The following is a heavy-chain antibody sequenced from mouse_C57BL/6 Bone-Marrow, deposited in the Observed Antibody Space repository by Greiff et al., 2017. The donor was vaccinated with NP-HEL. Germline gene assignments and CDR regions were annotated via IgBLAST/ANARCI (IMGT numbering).Heavy chain of an antibody. CDR2: IHPNSGST. V-gene: IGHV1-64*01. CDR1: GYTFTSYW. Sequence: VQLQQPGAELVKPGASVKLSCKASGYTFTSYWMHWVKRRPGQGLEWIGMIHPNSGSTNYNEKFKSKATLTVDKSSSTAYMQLSSLTSEDSAVYYCARRSAPAWFAYWGQGTLVTVSA. J-gene: IGHJ3*01. CDR3: ARRSAPAWFAY.